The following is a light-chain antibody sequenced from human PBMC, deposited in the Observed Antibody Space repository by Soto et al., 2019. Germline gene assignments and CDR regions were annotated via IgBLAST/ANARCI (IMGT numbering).Light chain of an antibody. CDR3: LLAYNDAWV. V-gene: IGLV7-46*01. CDR2: DTS. J-gene: IGLJ2*01. Sequence: QAVVTQEPSLTVSPGGTVTLTCGSSTGGVTSGHYPHWFQKKPGQAPRTLIHDTSNKHSWTPARFSGSLLGGKAALTLSGAQPEDEAEYSCLLAYNDAWVFVGGTKLTVL. CDR1: TGGVTSGHY.